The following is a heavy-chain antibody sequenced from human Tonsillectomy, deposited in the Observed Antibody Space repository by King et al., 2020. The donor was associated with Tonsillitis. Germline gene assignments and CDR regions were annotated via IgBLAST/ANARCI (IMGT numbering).Heavy chain of an antibody. J-gene: IGHJ3*02. CDR3: AKESNAFDI. V-gene: IGHV3-30*18. CDR2: MSHDAKYK. Sequence: VQLVESGGGVVQPGRSLRLSCAASGFIVSDHAMHWVRQAPGKGLEWVASMSHDAKYKWYADSVKGRFTIPRDNSNNALYMQMNSLKTEDTAVFYCAKESNAFDIWGLGTMVTVSS. CDR1: GFIVSDHA.